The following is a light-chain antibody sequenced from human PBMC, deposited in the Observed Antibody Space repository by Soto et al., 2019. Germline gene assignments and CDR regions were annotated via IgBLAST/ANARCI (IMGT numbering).Light chain of an antibody. V-gene: IGKV1-27*01. Sequence: DIQLTQSPSTVSPSVGERVTITCRASQSISSWLAWYQQKPGKVPKLLIYAASTLQSGVPSRFSGSGSGTDFTLTISSLQPEDVATYYCQKYNSALRITFGQGTLLEVK. CDR1: QSISSW. CDR2: AAS. CDR3: QKYNSALRIT. J-gene: IGKJ5*01.